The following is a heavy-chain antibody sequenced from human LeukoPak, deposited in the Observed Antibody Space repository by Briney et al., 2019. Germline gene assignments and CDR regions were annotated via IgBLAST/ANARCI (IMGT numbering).Heavy chain of an antibody. Sequence: GGSLRLSCAASGFTFSSYWMSWVRQAPGKGLEWVANIKQDGSEKYYVDSVKGRFTISRDNAKNSLYLQMNSLRAEDTAVYYCARDQGDYVWGSYRYFFDYWGQGTLVTVSS. D-gene: IGHD3-16*02. CDR1: GFTFSSYW. V-gene: IGHV3-7*01. CDR3: ARDQGDYVWGSYRYFFDY. CDR2: IKQDGSEK. J-gene: IGHJ4*02.